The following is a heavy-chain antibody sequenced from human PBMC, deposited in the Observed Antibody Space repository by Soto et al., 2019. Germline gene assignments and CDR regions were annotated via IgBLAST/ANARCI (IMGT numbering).Heavy chain of an antibody. CDR1: GGSISSGDYY. Sequence: SETLSLTCTVSGGSISSGDYYWSWIRQPPGKGLEWIGYIYYSGSTYYNPSLKSRVTISVDTSKNQFSLKLSSVTAADTAVYYCARGYYDSSGYYAFSLDWGQGTLVTVSS. CDR3: ARGYYDSSGYYAFSLD. V-gene: IGHV4-30-4*01. D-gene: IGHD3-22*01. J-gene: IGHJ4*02. CDR2: IYYSGST.